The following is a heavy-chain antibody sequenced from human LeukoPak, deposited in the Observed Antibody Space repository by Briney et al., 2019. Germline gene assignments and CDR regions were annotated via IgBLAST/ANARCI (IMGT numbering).Heavy chain of an antibody. Sequence: SETLSLTCTVSGYSISSGYYWGWIRQPPGKGLEWSGSIYHSESTYYNPSLKSRVTISVDTSKNQFSLKLSSVTAADTAVYYCARDPSKYCTNGVCLVYYYYMDVWGKGTTVTVSS. CDR2: IYHSEST. V-gene: IGHV4-38-2*02. J-gene: IGHJ6*03. D-gene: IGHD2-8*01. CDR1: GYSISSGYY. CDR3: ARDPSKYCTNGVCLVYYYYMDV.